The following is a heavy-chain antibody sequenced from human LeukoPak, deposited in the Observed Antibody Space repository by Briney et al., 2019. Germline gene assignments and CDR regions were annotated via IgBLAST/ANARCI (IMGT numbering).Heavy chain of an antibody. CDR2: IKSKTDGGTT. J-gene: IGHJ4*02. V-gene: IGHV3-15*01. Sequence: GGSLRLSCTASGFTFSNAWMSWVRQAPGKGLEWVGRIKSKTDGGTTDYAAPVKGRFTISRDDSKNTPYLQMNSLKTEDTAVYYCTTSRVLSGYSYSWGQGTLVTVSS. CDR3: TTSRVLSGYSYS. CDR1: GFTFSNAW. D-gene: IGHD3-22*01.